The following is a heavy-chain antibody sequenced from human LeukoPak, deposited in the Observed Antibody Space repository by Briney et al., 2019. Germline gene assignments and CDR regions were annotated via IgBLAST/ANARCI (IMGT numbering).Heavy chain of an antibody. CDR2: TSGTGYNT. D-gene: IGHD2-2*01. Sequence: ASVKVSCKASGYTFSAYGITWVRQAPGQGLEWMAWTSGTGYNTDYTQRFQGRVSVTTGTSTSTAFLEVRSPGSEDTAIYYCARSQCPDSTSCYYFFYFDFWGQGTPVTVSS. CDR3: ARSQCPDSTSCYYFFYFDF. J-gene: IGHJ4*02. V-gene: IGHV1-18*01. CDR1: GYTFSAYG.